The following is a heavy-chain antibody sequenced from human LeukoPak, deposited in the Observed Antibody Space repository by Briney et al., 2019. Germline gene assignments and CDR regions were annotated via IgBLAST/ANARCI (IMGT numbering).Heavy chain of an antibody. V-gene: IGHV1-18*01. Sequence: ASVTVPCKASGYTFTSYGISWVRQAPGQGLEWMGCISACNGNTNYAETVQGRVTMTTDTSTSTAYMELRSLRSDDTAVYYCAREVVPYSGNRRGDAFDIWGQGTMVTISS. CDR1: GYTFTSYG. J-gene: IGHJ3*02. D-gene: IGHD1-26*01. CDR3: AREVVPYSGNRRGDAFDI. CDR2: ISACNGNT.